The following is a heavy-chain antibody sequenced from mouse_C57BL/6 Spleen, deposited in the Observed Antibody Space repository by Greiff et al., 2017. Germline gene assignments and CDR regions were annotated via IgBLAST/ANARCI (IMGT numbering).Heavy chain of an antibody. CDR3: ARQGYYGSSHYFGY. V-gene: IGHV5-6*01. CDR2: ISSGGSYT. Sequence: EVQVVESGGDLVKPGGSLKLSCAASGFTFSSYGMSWVRQTPDKRLAWVATISSGGSYTYYPDSVKGRFTISRDNAKNTLYLQMSSLKSEDTAMYYCARQGYYGSSHYFGYWGQGTTLTVSS. CDR1: GFTFSSYG. D-gene: IGHD1-1*01. J-gene: IGHJ2*01.